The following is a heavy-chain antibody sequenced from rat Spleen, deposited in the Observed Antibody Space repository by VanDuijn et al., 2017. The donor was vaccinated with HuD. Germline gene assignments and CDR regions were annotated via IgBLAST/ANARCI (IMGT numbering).Heavy chain of an antibody. D-gene: IGHD1-2*01. CDR2: ITNAAGKV. J-gene: IGHJ2*01. Sequence: EVQLVESDGGLVQPGGSLKLSCAASGFIFSDYYMAWVRQAPTQGLEWVASITNAAGKVHYPDSVKGRFTISRDTAQNTLYLQMNSPTSEDTATYYCATPTSSIGDYWGQGVMVTVSS. CDR1: GFIFSDYY. V-gene: IGHV5-25*01. CDR3: ATPTSSIGDY.